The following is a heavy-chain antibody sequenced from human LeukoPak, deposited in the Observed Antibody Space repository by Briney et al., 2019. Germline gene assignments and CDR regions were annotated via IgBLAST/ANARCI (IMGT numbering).Heavy chain of an antibody. Sequence: SETLSLTCTVSGGSISSSTYYWGWIRQPPGKGLEWLGSIYYSGSTYYHPSLKSRITISVDTSKNQFSLKLSSVTAADTAVYYCARGAPRGERLGWFDPWGQGTLVTVSS. D-gene: IGHD1-26*01. CDR3: ARGAPRGERLGWFDP. V-gene: IGHV4-39*01. CDR1: GGSISSSTYY. CDR2: IYYSGST. J-gene: IGHJ5*02.